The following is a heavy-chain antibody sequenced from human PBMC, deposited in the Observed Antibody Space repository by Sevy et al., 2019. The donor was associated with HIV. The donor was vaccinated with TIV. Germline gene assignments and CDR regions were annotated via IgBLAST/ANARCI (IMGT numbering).Heavy chain of an antibody. CDR1: GFNLENFW. V-gene: IGHV3-7*01. J-gene: IGHJ4*02. D-gene: IGHD2-21*02. CDR3: VRAIQSDCSF. Sequence: GGSLRLSCVASGFNLENFWMNWVRQAPGKGLEWVANIRQDGSEIYYVASVKGRFTISRDNARNLVYLQMNSLRVEDTALYYCVRAIQSDCSFWGQGALVTVSS. CDR2: IRQDGSEI.